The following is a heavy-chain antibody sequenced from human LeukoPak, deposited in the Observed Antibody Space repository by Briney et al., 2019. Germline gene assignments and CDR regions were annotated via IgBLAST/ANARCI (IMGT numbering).Heavy chain of an antibody. V-gene: IGHV3-23*01. CDR2: ISGSGGST. CDR3: AKDPFHWGTIYFDY. J-gene: IGHJ4*02. CDR1: GFTFTNYA. Sequence: GGSLRLSCAASGFTFTNYAMSWVRQAPGKGLEWVSCISGSGGSTFYADSVKGRFAISRDNSKSTLYLQINSLRAEDTAVYYCAKDPFHWGTIYFDYWGQGTLVTVSS. D-gene: IGHD7-27*01.